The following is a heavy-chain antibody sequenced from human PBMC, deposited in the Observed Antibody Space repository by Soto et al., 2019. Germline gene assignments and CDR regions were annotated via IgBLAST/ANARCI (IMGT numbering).Heavy chain of an antibody. CDR3: ARPRTTGPQYYYYYTDV. CDR1: GGSISSSSYY. D-gene: IGHD1-7*01. Sequence: QLQLQESGPGLVKPSETLSLTCTVSGGSISSSSYYWGWIRQPPGKGLEWIGSIYYSGSTYYNPSLKSRVTISVDTSKNQFSLKLSSVTAADTAVYYCARPRTTGPQYYYYYTDVWGKGTTVTVSS. V-gene: IGHV4-39*01. CDR2: IYYSGST. J-gene: IGHJ6*03.